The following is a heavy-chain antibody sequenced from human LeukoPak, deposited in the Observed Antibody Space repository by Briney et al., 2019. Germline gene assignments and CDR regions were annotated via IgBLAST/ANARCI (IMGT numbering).Heavy chain of an antibody. CDR1: GFTFSSYA. V-gene: IGHV3-23*01. CDR2: ISGSGGST. CDR3: AMGYCSGGSCYGYYYYYMDV. Sequence: GGSLRLPCAASGFTFSSYAMSWVRQAPGKGLEWVSAISGSGGSTYYADSVKGRFTISRDNSKNTLYLQMNSLRAEDTAVYYCAMGYCSGGSCYGYYYYYMDVWGKGTTVTVSS. D-gene: IGHD2-15*01. J-gene: IGHJ6*03.